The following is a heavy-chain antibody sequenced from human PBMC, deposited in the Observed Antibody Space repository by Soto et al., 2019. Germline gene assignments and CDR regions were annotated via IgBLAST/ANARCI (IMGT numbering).Heavy chain of an antibody. CDR1: GFTFSTYA. V-gene: IGHV3-30-3*01. J-gene: IGHJ3*01. D-gene: IGHD3-22*01. CDR3: GRITLKTSVDTFDF. Sequence: GGSLRLSCAASGFTFSTYALHWIRQAPGKGLEWVATVTSDGSNKYHADSVEGRFTISRDDSKNTLYLQLNSLRAEDTAVYYCGRITLKTSVDTFDFWGQGTMVTVSS. CDR2: VTSDGSNK.